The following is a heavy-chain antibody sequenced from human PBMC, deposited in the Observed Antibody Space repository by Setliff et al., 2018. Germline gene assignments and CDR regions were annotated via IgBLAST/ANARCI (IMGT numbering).Heavy chain of an antibody. CDR3: ARDALYDSNDRNSYYGNWLDP. Sequence: GASVKVSCKASGGSFSNYAIIWVRQAPGQGPEWMGGIIPIYGSTNNAEKFQGRVTFSADESVSTVYMELSSLTSADTALYYCARDALYDSNDRNSYYGNWLDPWGQGTLVNVSS. CDR1: GGSFSNYA. CDR2: IIPIYGST. V-gene: IGHV1-69*13. D-gene: IGHD3-22*01. J-gene: IGHJ5*02.